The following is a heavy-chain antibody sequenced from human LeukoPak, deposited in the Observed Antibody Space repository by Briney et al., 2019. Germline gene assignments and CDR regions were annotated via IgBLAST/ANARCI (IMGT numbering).Heavy chain of an antibody. J-gene: IGHJ5*02. V-gene: IGHV4-38-2*01. CDR2: IYHSGST. D-gene: IGHD3-10*01. CDR1: GYSISSGYY. CDR3: ARATTMVRGVIIPIFDP. Sequence: SETLSLTCAVSGYSISSGYYWGWIRQPPGKGLEWIGSIYHSGSTYYNPSLKSRVTISVDTSKNQFSLKLSSVTAADTAVYYCARATTMVRGVIIPIFDPWGQGTLVTVSS.